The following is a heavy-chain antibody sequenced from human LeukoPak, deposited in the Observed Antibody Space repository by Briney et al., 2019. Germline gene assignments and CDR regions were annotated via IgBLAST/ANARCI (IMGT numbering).Heavy chain of an antibody. V-gene: IGHV1-2*02. CDR1: GYTFTVYY. CDR3: TRDVSRSGWYDY. D-gene: IGHD6-19*01. J-gene: IGHJ4*02. Sequence: ASVNVSCKAAGYTFTVYYIQWVRQAPGQGLEWIGSINPNGGGTNYAQNLQERATMTRRTSDSTAYMELSRLRSDDTAVYYCTRDVSRSGWYDYWGQGTLVTVSS. CDR2: INPNGGGT.